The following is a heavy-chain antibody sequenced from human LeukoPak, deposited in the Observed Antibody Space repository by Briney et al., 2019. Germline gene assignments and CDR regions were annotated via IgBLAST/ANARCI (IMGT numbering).Heavy chain of an antibody. CDR2: INTNTGNP. CDR1: GYTFTTYG. D-gene: IGHD3-22*01. Sequence: ASVKVSCKASGYTFTTYGMNWVRRAPGQGLEWMGWINTNTGNPTYAQGFTGRFVFSLDTSGSTAYLQISSLKAEDTAVYYCARGYYYDSSGHCLDYWGQGTLVTVSS. V-gene: IGHV7-4-1*02. CDR3: ARGYYYDSSGHCLDY. J-gene: IGHJ4*02.